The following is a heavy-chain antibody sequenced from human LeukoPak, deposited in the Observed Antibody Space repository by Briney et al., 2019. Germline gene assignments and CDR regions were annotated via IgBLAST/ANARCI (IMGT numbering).Heavy chain of an antibody. Sequence: PGGSLRLSCAASGFTFSSYGMHWVRQAPGKWLEWVAVISYDGSNKYYADSVKGRFTISRDNSKNTLYLQMNSLRAEDTAVYYCLYNVMGYFDYWGQGTLVTVSS. CDR2: ISYDGSNK. CDR1: GFTFSSYG. CDR3: LYNVMGYFDY. V-gene: IGHV3-30*03. D-gene: IGHD3-10*01. J-gene: IGHJ4*02.